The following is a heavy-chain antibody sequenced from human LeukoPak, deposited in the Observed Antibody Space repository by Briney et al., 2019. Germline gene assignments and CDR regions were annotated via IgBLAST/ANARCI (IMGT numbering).Heavy chain of an antibody. D-gene: IGHD3-10*01. Sequence: ASVKVSFTASGGTFSIYAISWVRQAPGQGLEWMGGIIPIFGTANYAQKFQGRVTITADESTSTAYMELSSLRSEDTAVYYCARGVRESGLFDPWGQGTLVTVSS. CDR2: IIPIFGTA. J-gene: IGHJ5*02. V-gene: IGHV1-69*13. CDR3: ARGVRESGLFDP. CDR1: GGTFSIYA.